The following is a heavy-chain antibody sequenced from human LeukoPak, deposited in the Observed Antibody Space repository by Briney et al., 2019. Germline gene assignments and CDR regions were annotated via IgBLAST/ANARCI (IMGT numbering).Heavy chain of an antibody. CDR2: ISSSSSYI. D-gene: IGHD2-15*01. V-gene: IGHV3-21*01. CDR3: ARSPGYCSGGSCYHEDYYYYYYMDV. J-gene: IGHJ6*03. CDR1: GFTFSSYS. Sequence: GGSLRLSCAASGFTFSSYSMNWVRQAPGKGLEWVSSISSSSSYIYYAYSVKGRFTISRDNAKNSLYLQMNSLRAEDTAVYYCARSPGYCSGGSCYHEDYYYYYYMDVWGKGTTVTVSS.